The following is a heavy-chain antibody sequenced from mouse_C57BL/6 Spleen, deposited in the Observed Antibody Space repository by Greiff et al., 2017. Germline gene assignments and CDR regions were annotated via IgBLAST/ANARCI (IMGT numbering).Heavy chain of an antibody. CDR3: ARGWIYGYDLYYYAMDY. CDR2: INPSTGGT. V-gene: IGHV1-42*01. J-gene: IGHJ4*01. Sequence: VQLQQSGPELVKPGASVKISCKASGYSFTGYYMNWVKQSPEKSLEWIGEINPSTGGTTYNQKFKAKATLTVDKSSSTAYMQLKSLTSEDSAVYYCARGWIYGYDLYYYAMDYWGQGTSVTVSS. D-gene: IGHD2-2*01. CDR1: GYSFTGYY.